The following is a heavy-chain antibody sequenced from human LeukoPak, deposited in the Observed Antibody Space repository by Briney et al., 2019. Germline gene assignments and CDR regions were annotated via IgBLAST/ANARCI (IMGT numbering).Heavy chain of an antibody. CDR3: ASVESDRYYDSSGYFDY. V-gene: IGHV4-39*01. Sequence: SETLSLTCTVSGGSISSSSYYWGWIRQPPGKGLEWIGSIYYSGSTYYNPSLKSRVTISVDTSKNQFSLKLSSVTAADTAVYYCASVESDRYYDSSGYFDYWGQGTLVTVSS. D-gene: IGHD3-22*01. J-gene: IGHJ4*02. CDR2: IYYSGST. CDR1: GGSISSSSYY.